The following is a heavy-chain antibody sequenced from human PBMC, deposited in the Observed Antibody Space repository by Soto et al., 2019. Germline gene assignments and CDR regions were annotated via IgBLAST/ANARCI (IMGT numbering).Heavy chain of an antibody. V-gene: IGHV3-30-3*01. Sequence: VQLVESGGGVVQPGRSLRLSCAASGFTFSSYAMHWIRQAPGKGLEWVAVISYDGSNKYYADSVKGRFTISRDNSKNTLYLQMNSLIAEDTAVYYCARGGGFVATISDYWGQGTLVTVSS. J-gene: IGHJ4*02. D-gene: IGHD5-12*01. CDR2: ISYDGSNK. CDR3: ARGGGFVATISDY. CDR1: GFTFSSYA.